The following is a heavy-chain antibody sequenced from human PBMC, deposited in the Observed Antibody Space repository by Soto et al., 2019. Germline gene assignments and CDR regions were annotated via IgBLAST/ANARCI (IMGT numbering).Heavy chain of an antibody. J-gene: IGHJ4*02. CDR3: ARGRRGRYCSSTSCYDHLYYFDY. CDR2: MNPNSGNT. CDR1: GYTFASYD. V-gene: IGHV1-8*01. D-gene: IGHD2-2*01. Sequence: ASVKVSCKASGYTFASYDINWVRQATGQGLEWMGWMNPNSGNTGYAQKFQGRVTMTRNTSISTAYMELSSLRSEDTAVYYCARGRRGRYCSSTSCYDHLYYFDYWGQGTLVTVSS.